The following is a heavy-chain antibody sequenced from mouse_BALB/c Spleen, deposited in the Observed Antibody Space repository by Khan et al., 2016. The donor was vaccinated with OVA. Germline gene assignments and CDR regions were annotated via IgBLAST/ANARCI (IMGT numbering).Heavy chain of an antibody. CDR3: ARTASINY. CDR2: ISYSGST. D-gene: IGHD1-2*01. J-gene: IGHJ2*01. V-gene: IGHV3-2*02. CDR1: GYSITSGYG. Sequence: EVQLQESGPGLVKPSQSLSLTCTVTGYSITSGYGWNWIRQFPGNKLEWMGYISYSGSTNYNPSLKSRISITRDTSKNQFFLPLNSGTTEDTATYYCARTASINYWGQGTTLTVSS.